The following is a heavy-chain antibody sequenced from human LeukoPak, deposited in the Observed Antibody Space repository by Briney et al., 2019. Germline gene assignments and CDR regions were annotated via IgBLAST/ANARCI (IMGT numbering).Heavy chain of an antibody. Sequence: GGSLRLSCAASGFTFSSYSMNWVRQAPGKGLEWVSYISSGSSTIFYADSVKGRFTISRDNAENSLYLQMNSLRAEDTAVYYCARDKDYGGNSDYWGQGTLVTVSS. V-gene: IGHV3-48*01. CDR1: GFTFSSYS. D-gene: IGHD4-23*01. CDR2: ISSGSSTI. CDR3: ARDKDYGGNSDY. J-gene: IGHJ4*02.